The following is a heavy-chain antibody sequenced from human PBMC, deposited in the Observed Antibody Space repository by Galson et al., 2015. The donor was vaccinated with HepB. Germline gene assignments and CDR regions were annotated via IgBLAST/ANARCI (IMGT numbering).Heavy chain of an antibody. CDR3: AKDTYDSSGYIKPIDY. Sequence: SLRLSCAASGFTFSSYAMSWVRQAPGKGLEWVSAISGSGGSTYYADSVKGRFTISRDNSKNTLYLQMNSLRAEDTAAYYCAKDTYDSSGYIKPIDYWGQGTLVTVSS. CDR2: ISGSGGST. D-gene: IGHD3-22*01. CDR1: GFTFSSYA. V-gene: IGHV3-23*01. J-gene: IGHJ4*02.